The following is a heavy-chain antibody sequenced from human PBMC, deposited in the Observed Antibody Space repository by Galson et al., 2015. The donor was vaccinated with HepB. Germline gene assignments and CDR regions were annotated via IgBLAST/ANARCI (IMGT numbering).Heavy chain of an antibody. CDR3: ARGALVVVVDATQNNWFDP. J-gene: IGHJ5*02. CDR1: GYTFSSYS. D-gene: IGHD2-15*01. V-gene: IGHV1-18*01. CDR2: ISAYNRNT. Sequence: SCKASGYTFSSYSITWVRQAPGQGLEWMGWISAYNRNTNYAQRLQGRVTMTTDTSTNTAYMELRSLRSDDTAVYFCARGALVVVVDATQNNWFDPWGQGTLVTVSS.